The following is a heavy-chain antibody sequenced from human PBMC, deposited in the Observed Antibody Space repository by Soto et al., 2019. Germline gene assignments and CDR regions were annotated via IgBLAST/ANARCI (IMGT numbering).Heavy chain of an antibody. CDR1: GYTFTGYY. D-gene: IGHD3-22*01. CDR3: ARRQYYYDSSGYPIDYFDY. Sequence: QVQLVQSGAEVKKPGASVKVSCKASGYTFTGYYMHWVRQAPGQGLEWMGWINPNSGGTNYAQKFQGWVTMTRDTSISTAYMELSRLRSDDTAVYYCARRQYYYDSSGYPIDYFDYWGQGTLVTVSS. J-gene: IGHJ4*02. V-gene: IGHV1-2*04. CDR2: INPNSGGT.